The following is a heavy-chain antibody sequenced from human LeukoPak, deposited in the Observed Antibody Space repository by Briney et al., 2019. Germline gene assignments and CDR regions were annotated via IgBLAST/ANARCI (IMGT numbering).Heavy chain of an antibody. J-gene: IGHJ4*02. CDR1: GYTFTSSD. D-gene: IGHD6-13*01. CDR2: MNPNSGKT. V-gene: IGHV1-8*01. Sequence: ASVKVSCKASGYTFTSSDINWVRQAPGQGLEWMGWMNPNSGKTGSARKFQGRVAMTKNISISTAYIEVSSLGYEDTATYYCARGRPGLASAGTYDFWCQGTLITVSS. CDR3: ARGRPGLASAGTYDF.